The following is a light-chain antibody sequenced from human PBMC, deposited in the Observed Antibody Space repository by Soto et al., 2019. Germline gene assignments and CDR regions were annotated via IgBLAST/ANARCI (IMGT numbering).Light chain of an antibody. CDR1: SSDVGGYNY. V-gene: IGLV2-11*01. J-gene: IGLJ2*01. CDR2: DVS. CDR3: CSYAGSFVV. Sequence: QSALTQPRSVSGSPGQSVTISCTGTSSDVGGYNYVSWYQQHPGKAPKLMIYDVSKRPSGVPDRFSGSKSGNTASLTISGLQDEDEAHYYCCSYAGSFVVFGGGTKLTVL.